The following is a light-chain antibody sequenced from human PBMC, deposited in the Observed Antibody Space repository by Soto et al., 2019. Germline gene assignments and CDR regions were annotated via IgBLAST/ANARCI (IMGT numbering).Light chain of an antibody. CDR1: SSDVGDYNF. V-gene: IGLV2-11*01. CDR3: CSYAGSYAQVV. J-gene: IGLJ2*01. CDR2: DVT. Sequence: QSALTQPRSVSGSPGQSVTISCTGTSSDVGDYNFVSWYQQHPGRAPKLMIDDVTKRPSGVPDRFSGSKSGDTASLTISWLQADDEADYYCCSYAGSYAQVVFGGGTKLTVL.